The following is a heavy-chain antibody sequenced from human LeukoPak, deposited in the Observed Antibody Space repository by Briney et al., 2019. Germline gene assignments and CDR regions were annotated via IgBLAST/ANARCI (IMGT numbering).Heavy chain of an antibody. D-gene: IGHD6-19*01. V-gene: IGHV3-48*01. J-gene: IGHJ4*02. Sequence: GGSLRLSCAASGFTFSTYSMTWVRQAPGKGLEWISHISAASWGIYYADSVKGRFTTSRDNAKNSVFLQMSSLRPDDTAVYYCAKGRAVAGKFLYFDYWGQGTLVTVSS. CDR1: GFTFSTYS. CDR3: AKGRAVAGKFLYFDY. CDR2: ISAASWGI.